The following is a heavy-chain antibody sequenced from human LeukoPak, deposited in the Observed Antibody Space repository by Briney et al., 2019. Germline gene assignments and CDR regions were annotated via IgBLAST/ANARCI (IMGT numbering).Heavy chain of an antibody. CDR1: GFTFSNYG. CDR3: ARGTGSYYYDLDV. D-gene: IGHD3-10*01. J-gene: IGHJ6*02. CDR2: IWSGGNNK. Sequence: GGSLRLSCAASGFTFSNYGMHWVRQAPGKGLEWVAVIWSGGNNKYYADSVKGRFTISRDNSKNTLYLQMDSPRAEDTAVYYSARGTGSYYYDLDVWGQGTTVTVSS. V-gene: IGHV3-33*01.